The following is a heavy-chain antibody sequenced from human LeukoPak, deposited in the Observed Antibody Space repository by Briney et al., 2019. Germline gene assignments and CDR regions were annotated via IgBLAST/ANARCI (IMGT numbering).Heavy chain of an antibody. V-gene: IGHV3-53*01. J-gene: IGHJ5*02. CDR2: IYSGGST. D-gene: IGHD2-2*01. CDR1: GFTVSSNY. Sequence: GGSLRLSCAASGFTVSSNYMSWVRRAPGKGLEWVSVIYSGGSTYYADSVKGRFTISRDNSKNTLYLQMNSLRAEDTAVYYCARDHIPGNWFDPWGQGTLVTVSS. CDR3: ARDHIPGNWFDP.